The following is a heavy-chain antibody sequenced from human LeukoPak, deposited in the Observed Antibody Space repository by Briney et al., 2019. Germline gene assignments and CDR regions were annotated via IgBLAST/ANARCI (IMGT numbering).Heavy chain of an antibody. V-gene: IGHV4-38-2*02. CDR3: ARDVGGTLNWFDP. Sequence: PSETLSLTCSVSGYSISSGYYWGWIRQPPGRGLEWIGNIYHSGSTYYNPSLKSRVTISIDTSKNQFSLKLTSVTAADTAVYYCARDVGGTLNWFDPWGQGTLVTVSS. CDR1: GYSISSGYY. D-gene: IGHD1/OR15-1a*01. CDR2: IYHSGST. J-gene: IGHJ5*02.